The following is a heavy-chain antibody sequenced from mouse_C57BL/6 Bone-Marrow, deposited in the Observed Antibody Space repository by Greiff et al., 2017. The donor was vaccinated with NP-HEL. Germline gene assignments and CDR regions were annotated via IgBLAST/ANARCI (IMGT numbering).Heavy chain of an antibody. V-gene: IGHV2-2*01. CDR1: GFSLTSYG. CDR3: AREEGPAWFAY. J-gene: IGHJ3*01. CDR2: IWSGGST. Sequence: QVQLQQSGPGLVQPSQSLSITCTVSGFSLTSYGVHWVRQSPGKDLEWLGVIWSGGSTDYNAAFISRLSISKDNSKSQVFFKMNSLQADDTAIYYCAREEGPAWFAYWGQGTLVTVSA.